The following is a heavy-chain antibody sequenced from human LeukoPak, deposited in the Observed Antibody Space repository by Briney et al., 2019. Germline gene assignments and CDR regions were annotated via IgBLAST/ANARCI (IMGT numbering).Heavy chain of an antibody. J-gene: IGHJ4*02. D-gene: IGHD3-10*01. CDR3: ARESRRGFGELLFVFDY. V-gene: IGHV1-46*01. Sequence: RASVKVSCKASDSTFTSYYMHWLRQAPGQGLEGMGITNPSGGSTSYAQKFQGRVTMTRDTSTSTVYMELSSLRSEDTAVYYCARESRRGFGELLFVFDYWGQGTLVTVSS. CDR1: DSTFTSYY. CDR2: TNPSGGST.